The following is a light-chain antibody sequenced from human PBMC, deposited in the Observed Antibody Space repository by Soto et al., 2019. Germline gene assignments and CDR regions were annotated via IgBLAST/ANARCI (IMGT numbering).Light chain of an antibody. CDR3: AAWDDSLNAAV. V-gene: IGLV1-44*01. CDR2: SNN. J-gene: IGLJ7*01. CDR1: NSNIGSNS. Sequence: QSVVTQPPSASGTPGQRVTISCSGSNSNIGSNSVYWYQQLPGTAPKLLIQSNNRRPSGVPDRFSGSKSDTSASLAISGLQSEDEADYYCAAWDDSLNAAVFGGGTQLTVL.